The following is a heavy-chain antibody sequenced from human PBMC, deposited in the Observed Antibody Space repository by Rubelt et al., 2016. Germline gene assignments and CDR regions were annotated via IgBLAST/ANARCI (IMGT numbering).Heavy chain of an antibody. Sequence: SPSRGLEWLGSTYYRSKWYNDYAVSVKSRITINPDTSKNQFSLQLNSVTPEDTAVYYCAREGQLVPERIDYWGQGTLVTVSS. D-gene: IGHD6-13*01. CDR2: TYYRSKWYN. V-gene: IGHV6-1*01. J-gene: IGHJ4*02. CDR3: AREGQLVPERIDY.